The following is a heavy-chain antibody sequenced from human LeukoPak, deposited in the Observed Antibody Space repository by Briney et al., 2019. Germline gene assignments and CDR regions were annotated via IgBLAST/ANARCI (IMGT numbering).Heavy chain of an antibody. CDR2: IYYSGST. J-gene: IGHJ4*02. CDR3: ARHADRDGYNYDY. D-gene: IGHD5-24*01. CDR1: GGSISSSSYY. V-gene: IGHV4-39*01. Sequence: SETLSLTCTVSGGSISSSSYYWGWIRQPPGKGLEWIESIYYSGSTYYNPSLKSRVTISVDTSKNQFSLKLSSLTATDTAVYYCARHADRDGYNYDYWGQGTLVTVSS.